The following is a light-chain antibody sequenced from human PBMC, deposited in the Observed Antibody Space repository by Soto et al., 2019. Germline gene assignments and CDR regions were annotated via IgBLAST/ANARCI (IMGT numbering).Light chain of an antibody. J-gene: IGKJ1*01. CDR2: GAS. CDR3: QQYGSSPWT. CDR1: QSVSSSY. V-gene: IGKV3-20*01. Sequence: EIVLTQSPGTLSLSPGERATLSCSASQSVSSSYLAWYQQKPGQAPRPLIYGASSRAIGIPDRFSGSGSGKDFTLTISRLEPEDFAVYYCQQYGSSPWTFGQGTKVEIK.